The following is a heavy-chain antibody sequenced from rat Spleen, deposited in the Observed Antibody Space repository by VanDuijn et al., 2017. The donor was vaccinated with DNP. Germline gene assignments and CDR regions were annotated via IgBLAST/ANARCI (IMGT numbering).Heavy chain of an antibody. CDR3: ARHRTIMPYYYSMDA. J-gene: IGHJ4*01. CDR1: GFTYSNYV. CDR2: ISYDGGTT. V-gene: IGHV5S13*01. Sequence: EVQLVESGGGLVQPGRSLKLSCAASGFTYSNYVMAWVRQAPTKGLEWVASISYDGGTTFYRDSVKGRFTISRDNAKNNQYLQINSLRSEDTATYYCARHRTIMPYYYSMDALGQGASVSVSS. D-gene: IGHD1-12*01.